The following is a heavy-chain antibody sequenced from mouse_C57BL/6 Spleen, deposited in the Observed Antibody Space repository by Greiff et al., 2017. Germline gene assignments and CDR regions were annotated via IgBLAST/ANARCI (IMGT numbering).Heavy chain of an antibody. J-gene: IGHJ1*03. CDR3: ARIDTYSNWGYFDV. D-gene: IGHD4-1*02. Sequence: EVQVVESGPELVKPGASVKISCKASGYSFTDYNMNWVKQSNGKSLEWIGVINPNYGTTSYNQKFKGKATLTVDQSSSTAYMQLNSLTSEDSAVYYCARIDTYSNWGYFDVWGTGTTVTVSS. CDR1: GYSFTDYN. CDR2: INPNYGTT. V-gene: IGHV1-39*01.